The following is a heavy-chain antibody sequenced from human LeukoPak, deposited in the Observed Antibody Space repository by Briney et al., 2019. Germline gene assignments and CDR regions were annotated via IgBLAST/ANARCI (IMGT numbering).Heavy chain of an antibody. D-gene: IGHD3-16*01. CDR1: GLTVSSNY. J-gene: IGHJ4*02. CDR2: IYSSGST. CDR3: ARWGSLNVDY. V-gene: IGHV3-66*01. Sequence: GGSLRLPCAASGLTVSSNYMSWVRQAPGKGLEWVSVIYSSGSTYYADSVKGRFTISRDNSKNTLYLQMNSLRVEDTAVYYCARWGSLNVDYWGQGTLVTVSS.